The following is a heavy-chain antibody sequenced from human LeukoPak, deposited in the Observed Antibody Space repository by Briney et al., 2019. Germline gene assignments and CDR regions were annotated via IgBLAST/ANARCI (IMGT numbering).Heavy chain of an antibody. CDR1: GFTFSTYA. D-gene: IGHD3-10*01. Sequence: GGSLSRSCEASGFTFSTYAFHWVRPAPGKEPEWIAFITYDGRDTYFTDSVKGRFTLSRDNSKNALYLQMNSLTSADTAMYYCARPGGYAFDVWGQGTMVTVSS. CDR2: ITYDGRDT. J-gene: IGHJ3*01. CDR3: ARPGGYAFDV. V-gene: IGHV3-30*04.